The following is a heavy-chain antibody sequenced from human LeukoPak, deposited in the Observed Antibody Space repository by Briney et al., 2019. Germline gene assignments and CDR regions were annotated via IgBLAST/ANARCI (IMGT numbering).Heavy chain of an antibody. J-gene: IGHJ6*03. V-gene: IGHV3-30*02. CDR3: AKDRDYYDRVANYMDG. Sequence: GGALRLSCAASGVTLSGSGMHWVRQAPRRGREWVSVIWYDGSNKYYADSLKGRFTISRGNSKNTLYLQMNSLRAEDTAVYYCAKDRDYYDRVANYMDGWGKGTTVTVSS. CDR1: GVTLSGSG. D-gene: IGHD3-22*01. CDR2: IWYDGSNK.